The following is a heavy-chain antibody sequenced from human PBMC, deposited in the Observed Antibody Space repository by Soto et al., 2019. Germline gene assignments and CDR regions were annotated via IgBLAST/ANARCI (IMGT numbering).Heavy chain of an antibody. CDR2: ISGSGGST. Sequence: GGSLRLSCAASGFTFSSYAMSWVRQAPGKGLEWVSAISGSGGSTYYADSVKGRFTISRDNSKNTLYLQMNSLRAEDTAVYYCANAPDYNDYGDYGDKYFDYWGQGTLVTVSS. J-gene: IGHJ4*02. CDR1: GFTFSSYA. D-gene: IGHD4-17*01. CDR3: ANAPDYNDYGDYGDKYFDY. V-gene: IGHV3-23*01.